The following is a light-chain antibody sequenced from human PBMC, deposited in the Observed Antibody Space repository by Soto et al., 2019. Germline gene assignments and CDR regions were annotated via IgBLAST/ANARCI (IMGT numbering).Light chain of an antibody. CDR1: TSNIGSNA. Sequence: QLVLTQPPSASGTPGQRVTIYCSGSTSNIGSNAVSWYQQLPGTAPKLLIYSNNQRPSGVPDRFSGSKSGTSASLAISGLQSEDEADYYCATWDDSLYGLIFGGGTKLTVL. J-gene: IGLJ2*01. CDR2: SNN. V-gene: IGLV1-44*01. CDR3: ATWDDSLYGLI.